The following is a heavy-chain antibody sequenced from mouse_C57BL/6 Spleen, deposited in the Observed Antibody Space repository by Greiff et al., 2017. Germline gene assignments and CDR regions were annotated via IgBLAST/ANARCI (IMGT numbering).Heavy chain of an antibody. CDR1: GFNIKDYY. Sequence: EVNLVESGAELVKPGASVKLSCTASGFNIKDYYMHWVKQRTEQGLEWIGRIDPEDGETKYAPKFQGKATITADTSSNTAYLQLSSLTSEDTAVYYCAQTAQAPYFDYWGQGTTLTVSS. V-gene: IGHV14-2*01. CDR2: IDPEDGET. J-gene: IGHJ2*01. D-gene: IGHD3-2*02. CDR3: AQTAQAPYFDY.